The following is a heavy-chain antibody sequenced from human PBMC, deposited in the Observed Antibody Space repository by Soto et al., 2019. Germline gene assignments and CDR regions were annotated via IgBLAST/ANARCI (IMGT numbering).Heavy chain of an antibody. Sequence: QVQLQESGPGLVKPSQTLSLTCTVSGGSISSGGYYWSWIRQHPGKGLEWIGYVYYSGSTYYNPSLKSRVTISVDTSKHQFSLKLSSVTAADTAVYYCAREIWFGESDAFDIWGQGTMVTVSS. CDR2: VYYSGST. CDR3: AREIWFGESDAFDI. D-gene: IGHD3-10*01. V-gene: IGHV4-31*03. CDR1: GGSISSGGYY. J-gene: IGHJ3*02.